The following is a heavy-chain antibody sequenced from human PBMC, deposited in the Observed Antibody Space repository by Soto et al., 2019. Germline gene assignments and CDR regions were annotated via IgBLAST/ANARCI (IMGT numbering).Heavy chain of an antibody. J-gene: IGHJ6*02. D-gene: IGHD2-2*01. CDR1: GGSIGRSNYY. CDR3: ARLGGYCSSTSCYGYYGMDV. Sequence: PSETLALTCTVSGGSIGRSNYYWGWIRQPPGKGLEWIGSIYYSGSTYYNPSLKSRVTISVDTSKNQFSLKLSSVTAADTAVYYCARLGGYCSSTSCYGYYGMDVWGQGTTVT. V-gene: IGHV4-39*01. CDR2: IYYSGST.